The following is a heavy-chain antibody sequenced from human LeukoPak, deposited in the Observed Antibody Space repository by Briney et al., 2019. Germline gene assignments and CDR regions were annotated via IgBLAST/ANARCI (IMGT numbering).Heavy chain of an antibody. Sequence: GGSLRLSCAASEFTVSSNYMSWVRQAPGKGLEWVSVIYSGGSTYYADSVKGRFTISRDNSKNTLYLQMNSLRAEDTAVYYCARDIVGATGPIGYWGQGTLVTVSS. CDR1: EFTVSSNY. J-gene: IGHJ4*02. CDR3: ARDIVGATGPIGY. V-gene: IGHV3-66*02. D-gene: IGHD1-26*01. CDR2: IYSGGST.